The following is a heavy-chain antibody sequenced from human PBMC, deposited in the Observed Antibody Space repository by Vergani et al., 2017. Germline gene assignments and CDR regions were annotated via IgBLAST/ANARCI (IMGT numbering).Heavy chain of an antibody. D-gene: IGHD2-2*01. CDR1: GGTFSSYA. CDR2: IIPIFGTA. CDR3: AGESVVVPAAKNWNWFDP. J-gene: IGHJ5*02. V-gene: IGHV1-69*13. Sequence: QVQLVQSGAEVKKPGSSVKVFCKASGGTFSSYAISWVRKAPGQGLEWMGRIIPIFGTANYAQTFQGRVTITADEATSTAYMELGSLRSEDTAVYYCAGESVVVPAAKNWNWFDPWGQGTLVTVSS.